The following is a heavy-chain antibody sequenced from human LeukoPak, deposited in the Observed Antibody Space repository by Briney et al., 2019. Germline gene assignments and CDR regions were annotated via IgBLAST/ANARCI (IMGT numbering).Heavy chain of an antibody. CDR3: AKRPGTSVAGAFDV. V-gene: IGHV3-30*18. J-gene: IGHJ3*01. Sequence: GGSLRLSCAASGFTFSSYGMQWVRQAPGKGLEGVADISYDGSNKYYADSVKGRFTISRDNSKNTLYLQMNSLTAEDTAVYYCAKRPGTSVAGAFDVWGQGTMVTVSS. CDR2: ISYDGSNK. CDR1: GFTFSSYG.